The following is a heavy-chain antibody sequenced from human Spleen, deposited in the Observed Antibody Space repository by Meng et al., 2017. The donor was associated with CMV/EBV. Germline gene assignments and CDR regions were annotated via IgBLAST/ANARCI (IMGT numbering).Heavy chain of an antibody. D-gene: IGHD3-3*01. CDR3: ASGRSGYDFWSGYPSDY. Sequence: GGSLRLSCAASGFTFSTSWMSWVRQAPGKGLEWVSYISSSGSTIYYADSVKGRFTISRDNAKNSLYLQMNSLRAEDTAVYYCASGRSGYDFWSGYPSDYWGQGTLVTVSS. J-gene: IGHJ4*02. CDR1: GFTFSTSW. V-gene: IGHV3-48*03. CDR2: ISSSGSTI.